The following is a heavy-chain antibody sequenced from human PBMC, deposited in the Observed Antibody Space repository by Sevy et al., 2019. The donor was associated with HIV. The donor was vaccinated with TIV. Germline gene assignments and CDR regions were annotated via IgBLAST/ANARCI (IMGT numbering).Heavy chain of an antibody. J-gene: IGHJ6*02. Sequence: SETLSLTCTVSGGSISSYYWSWIRQPPGKGLEWIGYIYYSGSTNYNPSLKSRVTISVDTSKNQFSLKLSSVTAADTAVYYCARGRGYSSSWATLYYYGMDVWGQWTTVTVSS. CDR3: ARGRGYSSSWATLYYYGMDV. CDR1: GGSISSYY. CDR2: IYYSGST. D-gene: IGHD6-13*01. V-gene: IGHV4-59*01.